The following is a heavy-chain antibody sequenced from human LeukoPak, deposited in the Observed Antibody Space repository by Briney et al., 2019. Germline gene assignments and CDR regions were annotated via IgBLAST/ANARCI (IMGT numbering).Heavy chain of an antibody. CDR2: LYTSGST. J-gene: IGHJ4*02. Sequence: SETLSLTCTVSSGSISSYYWSWIRQSPGKGLEYIGRLYTSGSTNYNPSLKSRVIISVDTSKNQFSLKLSSVTAADTAVYYCARGHYDTSGYEQLDYWGQGTLVTVSS. CDR1: SGSISSYY. V-gene: IGHV4-4*07. D-gene: IGHD3-22*01. CDR3: ARGHYDTSGYEQLDY.